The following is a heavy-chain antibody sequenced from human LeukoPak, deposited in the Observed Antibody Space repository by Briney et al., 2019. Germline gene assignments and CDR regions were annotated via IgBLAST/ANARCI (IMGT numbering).Heavy chain of an antibody. CDR2: SGST. D-gene: IGHD3-10*01. V-gene: IGHV4-38-2*02. Sequence: SETLSLTCTVSGYSISSGYYWGWIRQPPGKGLEWIGSGSTYYNPSLKSRVTISVDTSKNQFSLKLSSVTAADTAVYYCARARGGVGIEYWGQGTLVTVSS. CDR1: GYSISSGYY. J-gene: IGHJ4*02. CDR3: ARARGGVGIEY.